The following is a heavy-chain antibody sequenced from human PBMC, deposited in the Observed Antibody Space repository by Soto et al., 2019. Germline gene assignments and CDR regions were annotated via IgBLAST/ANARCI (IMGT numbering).Heavy chain of an antibody. V-gene: IGHV5-51*01. CDR1: GYSFTTYW. J-gene: IGHJ5*02. Sequence: GESLKISCKGSGYSFTTYWIAWVRQMPGKGLEWMGVIYPGDSDTRYSPSFQGQVTISVDKSISTAYLQWSSLKASDSALYYCAKHPSLDLLQWPPKNNWVDPWGEGTLVTVSS. D-gene: IGHD6-19*01. CDR2: IYPGDSDT. CDR3: AKHPSLDLLQWPPKNNWVDP.